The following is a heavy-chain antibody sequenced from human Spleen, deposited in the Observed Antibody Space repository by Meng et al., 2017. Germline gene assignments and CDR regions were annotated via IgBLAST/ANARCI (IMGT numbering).Heavy chain of an antibody. CDR1: GFTFSSYW. CDR2: IKSKTDGGTT. Sequence: GESLKISCAASGFTFSSYWMHWVRQAPGKGLVWVGRIKSKTDGGTTDYAAPVKGRFTISRDDSKNTLYLQMNSLKTEDTAVYFCATGAAAADHWGQGTLVTVSS. V-gene: IGHV3-15*01. D-gene: IGHD6-13*01. J-gene: IGHJ4*02. CDR3: ATGAAAADH.